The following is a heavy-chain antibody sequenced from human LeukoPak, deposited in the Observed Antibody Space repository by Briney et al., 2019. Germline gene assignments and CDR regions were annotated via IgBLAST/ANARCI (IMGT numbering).Heavy chain of an antibody. V-gene: IGHV3-43*01. D-gene: IGHD3-22*01. CDR1: GFTFDDYT. CDR3: TKGGGYDGSGFHHY. CDR2: ISWDGGST. Sequence: GGSLRLSCAASGFTFDDYTMHWVRQAPGKGLEWVSLISWDGGSTYYADSVKGRFTISRDNSKNSLYLQMNSLRTEDTALYYCTKGGGYDGSGFHHYWGQGTLVTVSS. J-gene: IGHJ4*02.